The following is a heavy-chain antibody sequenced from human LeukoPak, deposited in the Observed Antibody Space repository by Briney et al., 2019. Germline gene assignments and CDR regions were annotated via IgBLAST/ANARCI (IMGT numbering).Heavy chain of an antibody. Sequence: SETLSLTCAVYGESFSGYYWSWIRQPPXXXXEWIGEINHSGSTSYSASLKSRVTISVDTSKNQFSLKLNSVTAADTAVYYCARGDIAAGGAPFDYWGQGTLVTVSS. D-gene: IGHD6-13*01. J-gene: IGHJ4*02. CDR3: ARGDIAAGGAPFDY. V-gene: IGHV4-34*01. CDR1: GESFSGYY. CDR2: INHSGST.